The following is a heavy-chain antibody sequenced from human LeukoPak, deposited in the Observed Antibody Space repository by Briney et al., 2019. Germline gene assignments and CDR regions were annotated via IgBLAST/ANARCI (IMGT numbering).Heavy chain of an antibody. CDR2: INPNSGGT. Sequence: GASVKVSCKASGYIFTDYYMHWVRQAPGQELGWMGRINPNSGGTNYAQKLQGRVTMTTDTSTSTAYMELRSLRSDDTAVYYCARDKEDERFQHWGQGTLVTVSS. CDR1: GYIFTDYY. V-gene: IGHV1/OR15-1*04. CDR3: ARDKEDERFQH. J-gene: IGHJ1*01.